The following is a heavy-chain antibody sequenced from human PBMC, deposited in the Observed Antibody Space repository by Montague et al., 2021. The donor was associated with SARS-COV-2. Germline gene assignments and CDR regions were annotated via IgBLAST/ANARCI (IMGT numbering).Heavy chain of an antibody. J-gene: IGHJ4*02. CDR1: GFTLSSFA. D-gene: IGHD6-13*01. CDR2: IWYDGSNE. V-gene: IGHV3-30-3*02. CDR3: AKSAYSSSWYSDY. Sequence: SLRLSCAASGFTLSSFAMHWVRQAPGKGLEWVAVIWYDGSNEYYADSVKGRFTISRDNSKNTVYLQINGLRLEDTAVYYCAKSAYSSSWYSDYWGQGTPVTVSS.